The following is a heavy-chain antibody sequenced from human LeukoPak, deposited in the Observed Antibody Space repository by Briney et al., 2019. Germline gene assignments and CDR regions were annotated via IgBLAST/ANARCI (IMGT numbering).Heavy chain of an antibody. CDR2: IKKRTDGGTT. V-gene: IGHV3-15*01. D-gene: IGHD3-22*01. CDR3: TTEYYYDSSGLFDY. Sequence: GGSLRLSCVVSGFTFSNAWMSWVRQAPGKGLEWVGRIKKRTDGGTTDYAAPVKGRFTISRDDSKNTLYLQMNSLKTEDTAVYYCTTEYYYDSSGLFDYWGQGTLVTVSS. CDR1: GFTFSNAW. J-gene: IGHJ4*02.